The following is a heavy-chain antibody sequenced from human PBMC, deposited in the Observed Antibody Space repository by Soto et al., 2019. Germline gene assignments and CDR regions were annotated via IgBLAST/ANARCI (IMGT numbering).Heavy chain of an antibody. J-gene: IGHJ4*02. V-gene: IGHV4-59*01. CDR1: GGSISSYY. CDR2: IYYSGST. CDR3: ARDDYGYDY. D-gene: IGHD4-17*01. Sequence: SETLSLTCTVSGGSISSYYWSWIRQPPGKGLEWIGYIYYSGSTNYNPSLKSRVTISVDTSKNQFSLKLSSVTAADTAVYYCARDDYGYDYWGQGTLVTVSS.